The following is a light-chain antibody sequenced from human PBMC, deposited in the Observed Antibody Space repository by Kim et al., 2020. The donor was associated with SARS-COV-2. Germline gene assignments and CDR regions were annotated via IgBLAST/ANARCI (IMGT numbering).Light chain of an antibody. CDR1: SGSIASSF. CDR2: ENT. CDR3: QSYDSDNRWV. Sequence: TVTISCTRSSGSIASSFVQWYQQRPGRAPTTIIYENTQRPSGLPDRFSGSIDSSSNSASLTISGLMTEDGTDYYCQSYDSDNRWVFGGGTKVTVL. J-gene: IGLJ3*02. V-gene: IGLV6-57*03.